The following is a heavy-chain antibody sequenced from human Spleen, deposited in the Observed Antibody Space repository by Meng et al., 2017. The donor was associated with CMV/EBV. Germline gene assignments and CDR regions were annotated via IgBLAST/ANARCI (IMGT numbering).Heavy chain of an antibody. J-gene: IGHJ4*02. CDR1: GYTFTGYY. CDR3: ARDENPNYDFLTGYYDAFDY. Sequence: ASVQVSCKASGYTFTGYYMHWVRQAPGQGLEWMGWINPNSGGTKYAQKFQGRVTMTRDTSISTAYMEMSRLRSDDTAVYYCARDENPNYDFLTGYYDAFDYWGQGTLVTVSS. V-gene: IGHV1-2*02. CDR2: INPNSGGT. D-gene: IGHD3-9*01.